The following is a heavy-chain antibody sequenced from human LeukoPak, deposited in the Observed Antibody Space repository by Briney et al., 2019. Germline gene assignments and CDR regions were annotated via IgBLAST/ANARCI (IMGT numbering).Heavy chain of an antibody. CDR2: IYYNGST. J-gene: IGHJ4*02. V-gene: IGHV4-59*01. CDR1: GGSISSYY. Sequence: SETLSLTCTVSGGSISSYYWSWIRQPPGKGLEWIGYIYYNGSTNYNPSLKSRVTISVDTSKNQFSLKLSSVTAADTAVYYCASYDFWSGYYWGQGTLVTVSS. CDR3: ASYDFWSGYY. D-gene: IGHD3-3*01.